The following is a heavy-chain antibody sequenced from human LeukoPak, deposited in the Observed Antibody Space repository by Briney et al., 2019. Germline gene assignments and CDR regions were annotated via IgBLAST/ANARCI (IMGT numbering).Heavy chain of an antibody. CDR1: GCPFSGYA. Sequence: QPGRSLRLSCAASGCPFSGYAIHWVRQAPGKGLEWVAVISSDGTNKYYAASVKGRFTISRDNSKNTLYLQMNSLRTEDTAVYYCARHRGPSLYSSGYVDYWGQGTLVTVSS. J-gene: IGHJ4*02. CDR3: ARHRGPSLYSSGYVDY. V-gene: IGHV3-30-3*01. D-gene: IGHD3-22*01. CDR2: ISSDGTNK.